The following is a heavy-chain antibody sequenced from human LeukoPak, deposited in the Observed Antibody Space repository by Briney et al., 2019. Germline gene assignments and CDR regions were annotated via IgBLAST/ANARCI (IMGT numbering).Heavy chain of an antibody. Sequence: GGSLRLSCAASGFTFSSYAMHWVRQAPGKGLEWVAVISYDGSNKYYADSVKGRFTISRDNSKNTLYLQMNSLRAEDTAVYYCAKAQLWFGELGPFDYWGQGTLVTVSS. CDR2: ISYDGSNK. CDR1: GFTFSSYA. J-gene: IGHJ4*02. V-gene: IGHV3-30-3*01. D-gene: IGHD3-10*01. CDR3: AKAQLWFGELGPFDY.